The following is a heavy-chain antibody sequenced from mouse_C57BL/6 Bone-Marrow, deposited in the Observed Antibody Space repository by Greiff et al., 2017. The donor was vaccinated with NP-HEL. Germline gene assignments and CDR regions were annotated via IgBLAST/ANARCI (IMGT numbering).Heavy chain of an antibody. CDR3: TTGDAMDY. CDR1: GFNIKDDY. Sequence: EVQLQQSGAELVRPGASVKLSCTASGFNIKDDYMHWVKQRPEQGLEWIGWIDPENGDTEYASKFQGKATITADTSSNTAYLQRSSLTSEDTAVYYCTTGDAMDYWGQGTSVTVSS. J-gene: IGHJ4*01. V-gene: IGHV14-4*01. CDR2: IDPENGDT.